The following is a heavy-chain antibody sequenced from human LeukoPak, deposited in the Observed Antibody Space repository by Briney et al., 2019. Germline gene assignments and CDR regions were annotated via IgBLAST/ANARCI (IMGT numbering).Heavy chain of an antibody. Sequence: GGSLRLSCAASGFTFSSYWMSWVRQAPGKGLEWVANIKQDGSEKYYVDSVKGRFTISRDNAKNSLYLQMNSLRAEDTAVYYCAREWSGFGELPDYWGQGTLVTVSS. CDR2: IKQDGSEK. D-gene: IGHD3-10*01. V-gene: IGHV3-7*01. J-gene: IGHJ4*02. CDR3: AREWSGFGELPDY. CDR1: GFTFSSYW.